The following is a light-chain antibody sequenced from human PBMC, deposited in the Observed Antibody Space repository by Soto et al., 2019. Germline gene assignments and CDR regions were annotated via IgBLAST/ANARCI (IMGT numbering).Light chain of an antibody. J-gene: IGKJ1*01. CDR2: FAS. V-gene: IGKV3-15*01. CDR1: HGVSSR. CDR3: HQYYSWPRGT. Sequence: EIVLTQSPATLSLSPGERATLSCRASHGVSSRLAWYQQKPGQAPRLLIFFASTRVTGIPARFSGSGSGTEFTLTISSLQSEDFAVYYCHQYYSWPRGTFGQGTKVDIK.